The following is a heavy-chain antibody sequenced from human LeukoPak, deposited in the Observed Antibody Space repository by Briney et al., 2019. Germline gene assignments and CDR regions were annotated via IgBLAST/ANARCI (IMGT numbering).Heavy chain of an antibody. CDR1: GFTFSSYA. V-gene: IGHV3-23*01. Sequence: GGSLRLSCAASGFTFSSYAMHWVRQAPGKGLEWVSGISGSGISTYYADSVKGRFTISRDNSKNTLYLQINSLRVEDTAVYYCAKSWNYYDSSGDDALDIWGQGTMVTVSS. J-gene: IGHJ3*02. D-gene: IGHD3-22*01. CDR3: AKSWNYYDSSGDDALDI. CDR2: ISGSGIST.